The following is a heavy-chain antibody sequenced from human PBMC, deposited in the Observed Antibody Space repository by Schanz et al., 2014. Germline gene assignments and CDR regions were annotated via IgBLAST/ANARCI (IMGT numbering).Heavy chain of an antibody. D-gene: IGHD3-3*01. CDR3: ARDRRFFDRDDLYYFDS. CDR2: ISVYTGNT. J-gene: IGHJ4*02. CDR1: GCTFTTYA. Sequence: QVQLVQSGAEVKKPGASVRVSCKASGCTFTTYAMSWVRQAPGQGLEWVGWISVYTGNTKYGQKVQGRVTMTADTSTNTAYMALTDLRSDDTAVYYCARDRRFFDRDDLYYFDSWGQGTLVTVSS. V-gene: IGHV1-18*01.